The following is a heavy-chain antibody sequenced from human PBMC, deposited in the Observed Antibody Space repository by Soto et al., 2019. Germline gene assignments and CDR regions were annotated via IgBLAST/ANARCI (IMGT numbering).Heavy chain of an antibody. CDR1: GQTLSELS. CDR2: FDREDAET. Sequence: ASVKVSCKVFGQTLSELSMHWVRQAPGEGLEWVGGFDREDAETNYAQKFQGRVTMTEDTSTDTAYLELSSLRPEDTAVYYCATKTLLSYFQYWGQGTLVT. V-gene: IGHV1-24*01. D-gene: IGHD3-16*02. J-gene: IGHJ1*01. CDR3: ATKTLLSYFQY.